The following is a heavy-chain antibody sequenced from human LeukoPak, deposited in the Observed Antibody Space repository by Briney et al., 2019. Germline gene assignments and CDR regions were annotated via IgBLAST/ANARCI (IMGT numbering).Heavy chain of an antibody. CDR1: GGSISSDNW. CDR2: IYHSGST. Sequence: SGTLSLTCAVSGGSISSDNWWSWVRQPPGKGLEWIGEIYHSGSTNYNPSLKSRVTMSVDKSKNQFSLKLSSVTAADTAVYYCARDLSAAFDFWGQGVLVTVSS. D-gene: IGHD6-19*01. V-gene: IGHV4-4*02. CDR3: ARDLSAAFDF. J-gene: IGHJ4*02.